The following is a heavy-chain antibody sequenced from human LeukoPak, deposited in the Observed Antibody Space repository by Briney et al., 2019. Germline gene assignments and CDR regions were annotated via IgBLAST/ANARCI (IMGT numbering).Heavy chain of an antibody. J-gene: IGHJ5*02. D-gene: IGHD4-17*01. V-gene: IGHV1-8*01. CDR1: GYTFTSYD. Sequence: ASVKVSCKASGYTFTSYDINWVRPATGQGLEWMGWMNPNSGNTDYAQKFQGRVTMTRNTSISTAYMELSGLRSEDSAAYYCARGPADVDYGWFDPWGQGTLVTVSS. CDR3: ARGPADVDYGWFDP. CDR2: MNPNSGNT.